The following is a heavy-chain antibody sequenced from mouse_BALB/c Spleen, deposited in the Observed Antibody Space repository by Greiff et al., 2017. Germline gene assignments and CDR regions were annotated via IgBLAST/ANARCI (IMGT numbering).Heavy chain of an antibody. CDR1: GFAFSSYD. V-gene: IGHV5-12-1*01. CDR2: ISSGGGST. J-gene: IGHJ3*01. Sequence: EVKLMESGGGLVKPGGSLKLSCAASGFAFSSYDMSWVRQTPEKRLEWVAYISSGGGSTYYPDTVKGRFTISRDNAKNTLYLQMSSLKSEDTAMYYCARQGTTGWFAYWGQGTLVTVSA. CDR3: ARQGTTGWFAY. D-gene: IGHD1-1*01.